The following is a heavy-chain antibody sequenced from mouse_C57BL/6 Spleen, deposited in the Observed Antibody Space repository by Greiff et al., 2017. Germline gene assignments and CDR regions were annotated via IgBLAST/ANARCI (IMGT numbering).Heavy chain of an antibody. CDR1: GFSLTSYG. V-gene: IGHV2-2*01. J-gene: IGHJ4*01. Sequence: QVQLQQSGPGLVQPSQCLSITCTVSGFSLTSYGVHWVRQSPGKGLEWLGVIWRGGSTAYNAAFISSLSISTDNYKSKVFFKMNSLQADDTAIDYCARKGGPGAMDYWGQGTSVTVSS. D-gene: IGHD3-3*01. CDR3: ARKGGPGAMDY. CDR2: IWRGGST.